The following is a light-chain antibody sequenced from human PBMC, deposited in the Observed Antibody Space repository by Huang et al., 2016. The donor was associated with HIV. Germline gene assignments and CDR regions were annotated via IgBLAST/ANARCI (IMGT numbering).Light chain of an antibody. Sequence: LSCRASQSVSSNLAWYQQKPGQAPRLLIYGASTRATGIPGRFSGSGSGTEFTLTISSLQSEDFALYYCQQYNDWPPWTFGQGTKVEIK. V-gene: IGKV3-15*01. J-gene: IGKJ1*01. CDR3: QQYNDWPPWT. CDR2: GAS. CDR1: QSVSSN.